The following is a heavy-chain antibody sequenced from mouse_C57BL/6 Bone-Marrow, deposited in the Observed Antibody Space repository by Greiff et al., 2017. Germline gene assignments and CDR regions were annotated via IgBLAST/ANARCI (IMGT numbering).Heavy chain of an antibody. V-gene: IGHV5-6*01. J-gene: IGHJ4*01. CDR3: ARWRCFYAMDY. CDR1: GFTFSSYG. CDR2: ISSGGSYT. Sequence: EVKLMESGGDLVKPGGSLKLSCAASGFTFSSYGMSWVRQTPDQRLEWVATISSGGSYTYYPDSVKGRFTISRDNAKNTLYLQMSSLKSEDTAMYYCARWRCFYAMDYWGQGTSVTVSS.